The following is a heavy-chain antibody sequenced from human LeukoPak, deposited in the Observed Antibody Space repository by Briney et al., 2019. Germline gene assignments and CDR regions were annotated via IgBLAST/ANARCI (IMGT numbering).Heavy chain of an antibody. J-gene: IGHJ3*02. CDR2: INHSGST. D-gene: IGHD3-10*01. V-gene: IGHV4-34*01. CDR1: GGSFSGYY. CDR3: ARRRAYYYGSGSYFPGAFDI. Sequence: SETLSLTCAVYGGSFSGYYWSWIRQPPGKGLEWIGEINHSGSTNYNPSLKSRVTISVDTSKNQFSLKLSSVTAADTAMYYCARRRAYYYGSGSYFPGAFDIWGQGTMVTVSS.